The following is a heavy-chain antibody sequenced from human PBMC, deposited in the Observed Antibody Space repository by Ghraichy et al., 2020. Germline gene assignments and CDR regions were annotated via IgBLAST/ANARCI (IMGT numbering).Heavy chain of an antibody. CDR3: ATAGGGYCSGGSCHYPES. D-gene: IGHD2-15*01. Sequence: GEAQNISCAASGFTFSSYWMTWVRQAPGKSLEWVANINQDGSEKYYVDSVKGRFTISRDNAKNSLYLQMNSLRAEDTAVYYCATAGGGYCSGGSCHYPESWGQGTLVTVSS. V-gene: IGHV3-7*01. CDR2: INQDGSEK. J-gene: IGHJ5*02. CDR1: GFTFSSYW.